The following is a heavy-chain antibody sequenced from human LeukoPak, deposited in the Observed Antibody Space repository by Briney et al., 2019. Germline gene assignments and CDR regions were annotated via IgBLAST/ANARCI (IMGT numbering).Heavy chain of an antibody. CDR3: ARMRGAVAGNFDY. Sequence: GGSLRLSCAASGFTFSNYWMSWVRQAPGKGLEWVGNIKQDGSEKYYVDSVKGRFTISRDNAKNSLYLQMNSLRAEDTAVYYCARMRGAVAGNFDYWGQGTLVTVSS. CDR1: GFTFSNYW. V-gene: IGHV3-7*03. D-gene: IGHD6-19*01. J-gene: IGHJ4*02. CDR2: IKQDGSEK.